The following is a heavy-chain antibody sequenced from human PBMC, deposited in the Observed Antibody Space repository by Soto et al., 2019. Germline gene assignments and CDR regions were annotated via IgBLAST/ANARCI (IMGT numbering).Heavy chain of an antibody. D-gene: IGHD3-22*01. CDR1: GFTFSSYA. J-gene: IGHJ5*02. V-gene: IGHV3-23*01. Sequence: QPGGSLRLSCAASGFTFSSYAMSWVRQAPGKGLEWVSAISGSGGSTYYADSVKGRFTISRDNSKNTLYLQMNSLRAEDTAVYYCAKDWVGYYYDSSGPVPNWFDPWGQGTLVTVSS. CDR3: AKDWVGYYYDSSGPVPNWFDP. CDR2: ISGSGGST.